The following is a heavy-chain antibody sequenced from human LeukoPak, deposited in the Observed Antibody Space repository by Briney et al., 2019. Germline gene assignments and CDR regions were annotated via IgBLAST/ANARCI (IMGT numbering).Heavy chain of an antibody. CDR1: GGSISSSGYY. D-gene: IGHD1-7*01. J-gene: IGHJ4*02. V-gene: IGHV4-30-2*01. CDR2: IYHSGST. CDR3: ACGGGTTYGYFDY. Sequence: KPSETLSLTCTVSGGSISSSGYYWGWIRQPPGKGLEWIGYIYHSGSTYYNPSLKSRVTISVDRSKNQFSLKLSSVTAADTAVYYCACGGGTTYGYFDYWGQGTLVTVSS.